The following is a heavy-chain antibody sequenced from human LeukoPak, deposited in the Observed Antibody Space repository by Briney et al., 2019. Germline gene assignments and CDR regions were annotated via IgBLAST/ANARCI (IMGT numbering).Heavy chain of an antibody. CDR3: ARERVTMVRGVIIFDY. CDR2: IYYSGGT. V-gene: IGHV4-59*11. CDR1: GGSIGSHY. J-gene: IGHJ4*02. Sequence: SETLSLTCTVSGGSIGSHYWSWIRQPPGKGLEWIGYIYYSGGTNYNPSLKSRVTISVDTSKNQFSLKLSSVTAADTAVYYCARERVTMVRGVIIFDYWGQGTLVTVSS. D-gene: IGHD3-10*01.